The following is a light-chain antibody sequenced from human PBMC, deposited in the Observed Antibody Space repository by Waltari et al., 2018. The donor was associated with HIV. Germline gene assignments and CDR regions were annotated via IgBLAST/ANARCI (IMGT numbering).Light chain of an antibody. V-gene: IGLV1-44*01. CDR2: TTK. CDR1: ISNIGSNT. CDR3: ATWDDSLNGPV. Sequence: QSVLTQPPSASGTPGQRVTISCSGSISNIGSNTVNWYQQLPGTAPKLLNYTTKQRPSGVPDRFSGSKSGASASLAISGLQSDDEADYYCATWDDSLNGPVFGGGTKLTVL. J-gene: IGLJ3*02.